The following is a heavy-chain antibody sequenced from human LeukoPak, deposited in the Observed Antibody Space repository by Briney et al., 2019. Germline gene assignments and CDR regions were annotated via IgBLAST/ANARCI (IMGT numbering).Heavy chain of an antibody. J-gene: IGHJ4*02. CDR3: VKGYCSSISCSLIDY. D-gene: IGHD2-2*01. Sequence: GGSLRLSCSASGFTLSRYGMHWVRQAPGKGLEYVSGISSNGGSTNYADSVKGRFTISRDNSKNTLHLQMSSLRAEDTAVYYCVKGYCSSISCSLIDYGGQGTLVTVSS. CDR2: ISSNGGST. V-gene: IGHV3-64D*06. CDR1: GFTLSRYG.